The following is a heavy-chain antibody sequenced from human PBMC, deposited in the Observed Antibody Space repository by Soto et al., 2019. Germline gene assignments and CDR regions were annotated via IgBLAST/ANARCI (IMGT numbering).Heavy chain of an antibody. D-gene: IGHD3-22*01. J-gene: IGHJ4*02. CDR1: GGTFSSYA. CDR3: ASYYYDSSGYSAYFDY. Sequence: ASVKVSCKASGGTFSSYAISWVRQAPGQGLEWMGGIIPIFGTANYAQKFQGRVTITADESTSTAYMELSSLRSEDTAVYYFASYYYDSSGYSAYFDYWGQGTLVTVSS. V-gene: IGHV1-69*13. CDR2: IIPIFGTA.